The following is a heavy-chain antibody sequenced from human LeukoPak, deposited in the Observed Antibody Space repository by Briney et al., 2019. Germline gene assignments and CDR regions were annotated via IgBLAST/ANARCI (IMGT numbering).Heavy chain of an antibody. CDR2: INSDGSST. CDR3: ARPAYYYDTDDY. V-gene: IGHV3-74*01. CDR1: GFTFSSYR. Sequence: GGSLRLSCAASGFTFSSYRMHWVRQAPGKGLVWVSRINSDGSSTSYADSVKGRFTISRDNAKNTLYLQMNSLRAEDTAVYYCARPAYYYDTDDYWGQGTLVTVSS. J-gene: IGHJ4*02. D-gene: IGHD3-22*01.